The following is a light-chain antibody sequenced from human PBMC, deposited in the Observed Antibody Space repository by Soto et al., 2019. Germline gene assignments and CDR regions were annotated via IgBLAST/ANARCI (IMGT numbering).Light chain of an antibody. CDR3: QQYHSYWT. Sequence: DFQMTQYPSTLSASVGDRVTITCRSSQNIRSRLAWFQQKPGKAPKLLIYDASSLESGVPQRFSGSGSGTEFTLTISRLQTDDFSTYYCQQYHSYWTFGQGTKVDI. J-gene: IGKJ1*01. V-gene: IGKV1-5*01. CDR2: DAS. CDR1: QNIRSR.